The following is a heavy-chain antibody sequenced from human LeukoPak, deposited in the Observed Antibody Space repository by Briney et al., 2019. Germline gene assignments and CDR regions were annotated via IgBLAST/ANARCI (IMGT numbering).Heavy chain of an antibody. Sequence: SETLSLTCTVSGGSISSYYWSWIRQPPGKGLEWIGYIYDSGSTNYNPSLKSRVTISVDTSKNQCSLKLSSVTTADTAVYYCTRSTNLEAFDIWGQGTMVTVSS. J-gene: IGHJ3*02. CDR3: TRSTNLEAFDI. CDR2: IYDSGST. D-gene: IGHD2-8*01. CDR1: GGSISSYY. V-gene: IGHV4-59*01.